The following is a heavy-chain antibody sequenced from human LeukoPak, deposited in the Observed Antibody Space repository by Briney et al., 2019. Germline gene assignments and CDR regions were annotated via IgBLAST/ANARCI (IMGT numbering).Heavy chain of an antibody. CDR2: ISWDGGST. Sequence: PGGSLRLSCAASGFTFDDYAMHWVRQAPGKGLKWVSLISWDGGSTYYADSVKGRFTISRDNSKNSLYLQMNSLRAEDTALYYCAKGAPAGEIDYWGQGTLVTVSS. V-gene: IGHV3-43D*03. CDR1: GFTFDDYA. D-gene: IGHD6-13*01. CDR3: AKGAPAGEIDY. J-gene: IGHJ4*02.